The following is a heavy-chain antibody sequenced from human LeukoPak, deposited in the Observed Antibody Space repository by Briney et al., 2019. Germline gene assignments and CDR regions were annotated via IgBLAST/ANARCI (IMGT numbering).Heavy chain of an antibody. CDR3: ARDQRSGWYNNDY. CDR1: GGSFSGYY. D-gene: IGHD6-19*01. CDR2: INHSGST. V-gene: IGHV4-34*01. J-gene: IGHJ4*02. Sequence: SETLSLTCAVYGGSFSGYYWSWIRQPPGKGLEWIGEINHSGSTNYNPSLKSRVTISVDTSKNQFSLKLSSVTAADTAVYYCARDQRSGWYNNDYWGQGTLVTVSS.